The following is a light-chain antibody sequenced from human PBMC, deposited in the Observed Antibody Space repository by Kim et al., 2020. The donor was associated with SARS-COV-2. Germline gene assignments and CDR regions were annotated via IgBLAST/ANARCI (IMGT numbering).Light chain of an antibody. J-gene: IGLJ1*01. CDR3: QAWDSSTA. Sequence: VSVTPRQAASITCSGDKLGDKYVCWYQQKSGQSPVLLIYQNNKRPSGIPERFSGSNSGNTATLTISGTQAMDEADYYCQAWDSSTAFGTGTKVTVL. CDR2: QNN. CDR1: KLGDKY. V-gene: IGLV3-1*01.